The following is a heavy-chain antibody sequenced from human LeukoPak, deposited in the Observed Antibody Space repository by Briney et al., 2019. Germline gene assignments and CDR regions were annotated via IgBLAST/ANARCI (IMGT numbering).Heavy chain of an antibody. CDR1: GFTFSSYA. Sequence: GGSLRLSCAASGFTFSSYAMHWVRQAPGKGLEWVAVISYDGSNKYYADSVKGRFTISRDNSKNTLYLQMNSLRAEDTAVYYCARDSFIFGVVITFDYWGQGTLVTVSS. CDR2: ISYDGSNK. CDR3: ARDSFIFGVVITFDY. J-gene: IGHJ4*02. D-gene: IGHD3-3*01. V-gene: IGHV3-30-3*01.